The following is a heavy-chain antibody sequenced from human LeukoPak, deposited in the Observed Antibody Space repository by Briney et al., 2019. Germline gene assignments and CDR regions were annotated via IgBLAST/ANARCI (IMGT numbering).Heavy chain of an antibody. Sequence: GASVKVSCKASGYTFTSYYMHWVRQATGQGLEWMGIINPSGGSTSYAQKFQGRVTMTRDTSTSTVYMELSSLRSEDTAVYYCAREALGPPDAFDIWGQGTMVTVSS. J-gene: IGHJ3*02. D-gene: IGHD3-16*01. CDR2: INPSGGST. CDR3: AREALGPPDAFDI. CDR1: GYTFTSYY. V-gene: IGHV1-46*01.